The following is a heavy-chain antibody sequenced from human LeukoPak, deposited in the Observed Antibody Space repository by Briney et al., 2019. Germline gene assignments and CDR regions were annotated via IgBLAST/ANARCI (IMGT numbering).Heavy chain of an antibody. V-gene: IGHV4-39*01. CDR3: ARVGGFGELLSRYYFDY. CDR2: IYYSGST. Sequence: SETLSLTCTVSGGSISSSSYYWGWIRQPPGKGLEWIGSIYYSGSTYYNPSLKSRVTISVDTSKNQFSLKLSSVTAADTAVYYRARVGGFGELLSRYYFDYWGQGTLVTVSS. D-gene: IGHD3-10*01. J-gene: IGHJ4*02. CDR1: GGSISSSSYY.